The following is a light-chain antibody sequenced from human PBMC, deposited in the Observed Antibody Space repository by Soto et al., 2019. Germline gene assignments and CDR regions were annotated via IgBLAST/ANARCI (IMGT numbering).Light chain of an antibody. V-gene: IGKV3-11*01. CDR3: HQRQSWPRT. J-gene: IGKJ1*01. Sequence: EIVLTQSPGTLSLSPGERATLSCRATQTVFSNYIGWYQQKPGQAPRRLIFGASIRATGIPARFSASGTGTDFTLTISDVQPEDFAVYYCHQRQSWPRTFGQGTKVDIK. CDR1: QTVFSNY. CDR2: GAS.